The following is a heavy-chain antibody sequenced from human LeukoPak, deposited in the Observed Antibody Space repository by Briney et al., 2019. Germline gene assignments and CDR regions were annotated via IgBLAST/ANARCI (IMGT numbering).Heavy chain of an antibody. J-gene: IGHJ3*02. CDR1: GFTFSSYA. CDR3: AKDQYYGSGYAFDI. V-gene: IGHV3-23*01. Sequence: GGSLRLSCAASGFTFSSYAMSWVRQAPGKGLEWVSTLSGSGGNTYYADSVKGRVTISRDNSKNTLYLQMNSLRAEDTAVYYCAKDQYYGSGYAFDIWGQGTMVTVSS. CDR2: LSGSGGNT. D-gene: IGHD3-10*01.